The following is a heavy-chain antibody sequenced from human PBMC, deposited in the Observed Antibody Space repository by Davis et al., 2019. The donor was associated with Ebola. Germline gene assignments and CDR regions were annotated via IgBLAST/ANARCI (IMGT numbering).Heavy chain of an antibody. CDR1: GFTFSDYY. J-gene: IGHJ4*02. V-gene: IGHV3-11*01. D-gene: IGHD2-2*01. Sequence: GGSLRLSCAASGFTFSDYYMSWIRQAPGKGLEWVSYISSSGSTIYYADSVKGRFTISRDNAKNSLYLQMNSLRAEDTAVYYCARERGYCSSTSCYLDYWGQGTLVTVSS. CDR2: ISSSGSTI. CDR3: ARERGYCSSTSCYLDY.